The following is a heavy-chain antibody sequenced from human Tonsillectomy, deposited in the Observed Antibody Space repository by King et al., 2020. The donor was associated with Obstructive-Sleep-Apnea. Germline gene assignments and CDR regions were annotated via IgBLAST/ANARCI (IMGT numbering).Heavy chain of an antibody. CDR2: IYYSGST. D-gene: IGHD2-15*01. J-gene: IGHJ5*02. CDR3: ARNTHWFDP. Sequence: QLQESGPGLVKPSETLSLTCTVSGGSISSSSYYWGWIRQPPGKGLEWFWSIYYSGSTYYNPSLKSAVTISVDTSKNQFSLKLSSVTAADTAVYYCARNTHWFDPWGQGTLVTVSS. CDR1: GGSISSSSYY. V-gene: IGHV4-39*07.